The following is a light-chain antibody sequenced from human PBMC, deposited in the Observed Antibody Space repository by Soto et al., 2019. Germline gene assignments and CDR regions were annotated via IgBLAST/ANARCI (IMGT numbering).Light chain of an antibody. CDR1: QGISSY. Sequence: DIQLTQSPSFLSASVGDRVTITCRASQGISSYLAWYQQKPGKAPKLLIYAASTLQSGVPSRFSGSGSGTEFTLTISSLQPEDFATYYCQRFNSYPLTFGGGTKVEIK. CDR2: AAS. CDR3: QRFNSYPLT. V-gene: IGKV1-9*01. J-gene: IGKJ4*01.